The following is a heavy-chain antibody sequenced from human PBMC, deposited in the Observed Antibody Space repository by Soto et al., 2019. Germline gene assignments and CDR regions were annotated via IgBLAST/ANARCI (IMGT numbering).Heavy chain of an antibody. J-gene: IGHJ5*02. D-gene: IGHD3-3*01. CDR3: ARGGGTILAPLP. CDR2: INPNSGAT. CDR1: GYTFTGYF. V-gene: IGHV1-2*02. Sequence: ASVKVSCKASGYTFTGYFMHWVRHAPGQGLEWVGWINPNSGATKYAQKFQGRVTLGRDTSINTAYMELSALRSDDTAVYYCARGGGTILAPLPWGQGTLVTVSS.